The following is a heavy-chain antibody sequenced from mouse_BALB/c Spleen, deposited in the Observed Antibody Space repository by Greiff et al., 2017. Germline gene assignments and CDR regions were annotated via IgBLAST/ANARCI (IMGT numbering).Heavy chain of an antibody. CDR2: ISSGGSYT. CDR3: ARAGFAY. CDR1: GFTFSSYA. V-gene: IGHV5-9-4*01. J-gene: IGHJ3*01. Sequence: EVKLVESGGGLVKPGGSLKLSCAASGFTFSSYAMSWVRQSPEKRLEWVAEISSGGSYTYYPDTVTGRFTISRDNAKNTLYLEMSSLRSEDTAMYYCARAGFAYWGQGTLVTVSA.